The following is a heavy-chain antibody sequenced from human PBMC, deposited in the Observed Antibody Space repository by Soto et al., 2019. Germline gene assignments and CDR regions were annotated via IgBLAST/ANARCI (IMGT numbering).Heavy chain of an antibody. J-gene: IGHJ5*02. V-gene: IGHV4-30-2*01. D-gene: IGHD3-16*01. CDR1: GGSISSAVYS. CDR2: ISYSGST. Sequence: TLSLTCAVSGGSISSAVYSWSWLRQPPGKGLEWIGYISYSGSTSYNPSLQSRVTMSLDRSKNQFSLRLRSVTAADSAVYYCAREGVCSHYVCYGNRFDPWGHGSGVTVSS. CDR3: AREGVCSHYVCYGNRFDP.